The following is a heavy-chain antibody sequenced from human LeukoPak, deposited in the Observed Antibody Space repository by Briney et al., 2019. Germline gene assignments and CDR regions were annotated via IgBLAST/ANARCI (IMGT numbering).Heavy chain of an antibody. CDR1: GFTFSSYS. CDR3: AKRGSSFSSDY. V-gene: IGHV3-23*01. Sequence: GGSLRLSCAASGFTFSSYSMSWVRQAPGKGLEWVSAITGGGTNTAYADSVKGRFTISRDNSKNTLYLQMNSLRAEDTAMYYCAKRGSSFSSDYWGQGSLVTVSS. CDR2: ITGGGTNT. D-gene: IGHD6-19*01. J-gene: IGHJ4*02.